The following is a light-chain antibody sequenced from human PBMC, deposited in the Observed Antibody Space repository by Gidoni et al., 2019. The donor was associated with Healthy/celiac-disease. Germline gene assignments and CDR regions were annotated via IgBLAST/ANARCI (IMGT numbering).Light chain of an antibody. J-gene: IGLJ2*01. CDR1: ALPKKY. Sequence: SYELTQPPSVSVSLGQMARITCSGEALPKKYAYWYQQKPGQFPVLVIYKDSERPSGIPERFSGSGSGTIVTLTISGVQAEDEADYYCLSSDSSGVFGGGTKLTVL. CDR2: KDS. CDR3: LSSDSSGV. V-gene: IGLV3-16*01.